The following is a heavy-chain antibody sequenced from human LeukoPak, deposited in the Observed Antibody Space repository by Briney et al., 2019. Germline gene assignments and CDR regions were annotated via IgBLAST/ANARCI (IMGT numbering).Heavy chain of an antibody. V-gene: IGHV1-69*13. CDR1: GGTFSSYA. Sequence: AASVKVSCKASGGTFSSYAISWVQQAPGQGLEWMGGIIPIFGTANYAQKFQGRVTITADESTSTAYMELSSLRSEDTAVYYCARDREQQLFERWGQGTLVTVSS. CDR3: ARDREQQLFER. J-gene: IGHJ5*02. CDR2: IIPIFGTA. D-gene: IGHD6-13*01.